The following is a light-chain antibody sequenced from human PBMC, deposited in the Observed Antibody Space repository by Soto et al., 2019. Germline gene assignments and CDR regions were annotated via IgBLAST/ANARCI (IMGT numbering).Light chain of an antibody. CDR1: QSVSRNY. V-gene: IGKV3-20*01. J-gene: IGKJ5*01. Sequence: EIVLTPSPGTLSLSPGERATLSCRASQSVSRNYLAWYQQKPGQAPRLLISGASSRATGIPDRFSGSGSGTDFTLTISRLEPEDFAVYYCQQYGSPPPITFGQGTRLEIK. CDR3: QQYGSPPPIT. CDR2: GAS.